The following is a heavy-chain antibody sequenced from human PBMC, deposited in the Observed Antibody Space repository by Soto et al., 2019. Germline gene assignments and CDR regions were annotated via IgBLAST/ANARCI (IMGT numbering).Heavy chain of an antibody. CDR1: GGSISSSSYY. Sequence: SETLSLTCTVSGGSISSSSYYWGWIRQPPGKGLEWIGSIYYSGSTYYNPSLKSRVTISVDTSKNQFSLKLSSVTAADTAVYYCARSYYDYIWGSYRWYFDLWGRGTLVTVSS. D-gene: IGHD3-16*02. V-gene: IGHV4-39*01. CDR3: ARSYYDYIWGSYRWYFDL. CDR2: IYYSGST. J-gene: IGHJ2*01.